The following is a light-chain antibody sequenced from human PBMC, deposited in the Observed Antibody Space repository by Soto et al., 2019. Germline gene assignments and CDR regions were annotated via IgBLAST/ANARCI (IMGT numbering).Light chain of an antibody. Sequence: QSVLTQPASVSGSPGQSITISCTGTSSDVGTYKYVSWYQQLPGKTPKLMIYEVSNRPSGDSKRFSGSKSGNTASLTISELQAEDEADYYCGSWDSSMSAYVFGNGTKVTVL. CDR3: GSWDSSMSAYV. J-gene: IGLJ1*01. CDR1: SSDVGTYKY. V-gene: IGLV2-14*01. CDR2: EVS.